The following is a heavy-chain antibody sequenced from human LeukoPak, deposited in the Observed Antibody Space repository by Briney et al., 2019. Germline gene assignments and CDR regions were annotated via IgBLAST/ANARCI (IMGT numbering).Heavy chain of an antibody. CDR2: IYPGDSDT. CDR3: ARHTLSYYYYMGV. D-gene: IGHD2/OR15-2a*01. Sequence: GESLKISCKGSGYSFTSHWIGWVRQMPGKGLEWMGIIYPGDSDTRYSPSFQGQVTISADKSISTAYLQWSSLKASDTAMYYCARHTLSYYYYMGVWGKGTTVTVSS. CDR1: GYSFTSHW. V-gene: IGHV5-51*01. J-gene: IGHJ6*03.